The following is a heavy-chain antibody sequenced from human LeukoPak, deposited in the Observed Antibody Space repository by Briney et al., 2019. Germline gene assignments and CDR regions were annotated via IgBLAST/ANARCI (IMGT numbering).Heavy chain of an antibody. CDR1: GFTFNAHW. Sequence: PGGSLRLSCAASGFTFNAHWMHWVRQTPEKGLVWLSRINTDGSTTNYADAVKGRFTISRDNAKDTLYLQMNSLRVEDTAVDYCARDLNWNQADYWGQGSLVTVSS. J-gene: IGHJ4*02. D-gene: IGHD1-20*01. CDR3: ARDLNWNQADY. CDR2: INTDGSTT. V-gene: IGHV3-74*01.